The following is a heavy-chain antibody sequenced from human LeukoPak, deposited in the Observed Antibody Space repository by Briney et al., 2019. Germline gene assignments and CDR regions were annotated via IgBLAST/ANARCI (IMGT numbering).Heavy chain of an antibody. CDR1: GFTVSSNY. CDR3: ARARSGRRIFSGGPRDAFDI. V-gene: IGHV3-21*01. D-gene: IGHD2-15*01. J-gene: IGHJ3*02. CDR2: ISSSSSYI. Sequence: PGGSLRLSCAASGFTVSSNYMSWVRQAPGKGLEWVSSISSSSSYIYYADSVKGRFTISRDNAKNSLYLQMNSLRAEDTAVYYCARARSGRRIFSGGPRDAFDIWGQGTMVTVSS.